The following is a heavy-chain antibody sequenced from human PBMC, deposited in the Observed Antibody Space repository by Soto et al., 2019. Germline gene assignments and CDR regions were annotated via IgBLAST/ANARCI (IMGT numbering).Heavy chain of an antibody. CDR1: GYTFTSYG. CDR2: ISAYNGNT. D-gene: IGHD3-10*01. J-gene: IGHJ5*02. Sequence: QVQLVQSGAEVKKPGASVKVSCKASGYTFTSYGISWVRQAPGQGLEWMGWISAYNGNTNYAQKLQGRVTMTTDTSTSTDYMELRSLRSDDTAVYYCARDGPSMVRGVIITSWFDPWGPGTLVTVSP. CDR3: ARDGPSMVRGVIITSWFDP. V-gene: IGHV1-18*01.